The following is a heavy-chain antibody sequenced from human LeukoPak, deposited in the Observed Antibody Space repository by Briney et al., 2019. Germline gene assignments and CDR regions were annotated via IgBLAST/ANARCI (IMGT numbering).Heavy chain of an antibody. CDR1: GYSISSGYY. Sequence: SETLSLTCTVSGYSISSGYYWGWIRQPPGKGLEWIGSIYHSGRTFYNPSLKSRVTISVDTSKNQVSLQLNSVTPEDTAVYYCVREYCRGGRCSPNDPFDTWGQGTLVTVSS. D-gene: IGHD2-15*01. CDR3: VREYCRGGRCSPNDPFDT. CDR2: IYHSGRT. J-gene: IGHJ5*02. V-gene: IGHV4-38-2*02.